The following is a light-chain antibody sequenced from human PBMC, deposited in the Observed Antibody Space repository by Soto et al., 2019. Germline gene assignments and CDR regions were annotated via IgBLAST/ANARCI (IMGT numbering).Light chain of an antibody. J-gene: IGKJ1*01. Sequence: DIQMTQSPSTLSASVGDRVTITCRASQSISTSLAWYQQKPGKAPKLLIFDASSLESGVPPRFGGSGSGTELTLTISGLQPDDFATYYCQQYNSYWTFGQGTKVDIK. V-gene: IGKV1-5*01. CDR1: QSISTS. CDR3: QQYNSYWT. CDR2: DAS.